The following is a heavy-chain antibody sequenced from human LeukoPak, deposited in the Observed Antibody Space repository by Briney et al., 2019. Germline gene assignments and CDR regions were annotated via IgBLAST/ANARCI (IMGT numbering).Heavy chain of an antibody. J-gene: IGHJ4*02. CDR1: GYTFSGYY. CDR2: ISPKSGDT. D-gene: IGHD2-2*01. CDR3: ARGRDKTTSPAIDY. Sequence: GASVKVSCKASGYTFSGYYMHWVRQAPEQGHEWMGWISPKSGDTKYAQNLQRSFTMTRDTSISTAYMELSRLTSDDTAVYYCARGRDKTTSPAIDYWGQGTLVTVSS. V-gene: IGHV1-2*02.